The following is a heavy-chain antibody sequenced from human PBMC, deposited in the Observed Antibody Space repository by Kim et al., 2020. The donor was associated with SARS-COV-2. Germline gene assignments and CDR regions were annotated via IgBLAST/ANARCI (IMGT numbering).Heavy chain of an antibody. CDR1: GHTFTSHY. Sequence: ASVKVSCKASGHTFTSHYMYWVRQAPGQGLEWMGRIDPSGGSITYAQNLQGRVTMTRDTSTTTIYMELSSLTSDDTAVYYCARDGVATVTGFDYWGQGTL. CDR2: IDPSGGSI. CDR3: ARDGVATVTGFDY. J-gene: IGHJ4*02. D-gene: IGHD2-15*01. V-gene: IGHV1-46*03.